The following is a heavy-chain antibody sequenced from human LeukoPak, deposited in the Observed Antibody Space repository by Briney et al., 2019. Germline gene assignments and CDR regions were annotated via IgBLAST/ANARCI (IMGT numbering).Heavy chain of an antibody. Sequence: GASVKVSFKPSGYPLTSYSIHWVRQAPGQGLEYMGIIWVSGGNTNYPQKFQGRVTMTRDISTSTVFMDLDRLTSEDTAVYYCAREYDQTYYFDYWGLGTLVTVSS. CDR1: GYPLTSYS. J-gene: IGHJ4*02. D-gene: IGHD3-3*01. V-gene: IGHV1-46*01. CDR3: AREYDQTYYFDY. CDR2: IWVSGGNT.